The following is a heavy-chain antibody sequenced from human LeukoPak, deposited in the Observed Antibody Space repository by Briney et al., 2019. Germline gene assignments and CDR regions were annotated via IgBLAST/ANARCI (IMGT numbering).Heavy chain of an antibody. Sequence: GGSLRLSCAASGFTFSSQWMSWVRQAPGKGLEWVANIKEDGSEKSYVDSVKGRFTISRDNSKNTLYLQMNSLRAEDTAVYYCARGYSGYDGSDYWGQGTLVTVSS. D-gene: IGHD5-12*01. CDR3: ARGYSGYDGSDY. CDR2: IKEDGSEK. J-gene: IGHJ4*02. V-gene: IGHV3-7*04. CDR1: GFTFSSQW.